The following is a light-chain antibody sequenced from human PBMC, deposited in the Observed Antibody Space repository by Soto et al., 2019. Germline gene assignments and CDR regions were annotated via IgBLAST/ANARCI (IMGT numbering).Light chain of an antibody. CDR2: DVS. J-gene: IGLJ2*01. Sequence: QSALTQPASVSGSPGQSITISCTGTSSDVGAYNYVSWYQQHPGEAPRLMIYDVSYRPSGVSNRFSGSKSGNTASLTISGLRAEDEAEYYCSSYSRISYVIFGGGTKLTVL. CDR1: SSDVGAYNY. V-gene: IGLV2-14*01. CDR3: SSYSRISYVI.